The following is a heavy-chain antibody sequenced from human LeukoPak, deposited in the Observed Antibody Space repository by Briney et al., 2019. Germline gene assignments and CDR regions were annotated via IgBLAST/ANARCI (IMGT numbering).Heavy chain of an antibody. V-gene: IGHV3-20*04. CDR1: GFTFDDYG. Sequence: GGSLRLSCAASGFTFDDYGMSWVRQAPGKGLEWDSGINWIGGSTGYADSVKGRFTISRDNAKNSLYLQMNSLRAEDTALYYCARDYDILTGYLDYWGQGTLVTVSS. CDR3: ARDYDILTGYLDY. D-gene: IGHD3-9*01. CDR2: INWIGGST. J-gene: IGHJ4*02.